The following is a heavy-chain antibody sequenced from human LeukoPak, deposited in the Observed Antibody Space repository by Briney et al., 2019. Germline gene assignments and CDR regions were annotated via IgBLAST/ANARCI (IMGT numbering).Heavy chain of an antibody. D-gene: IGHD6-13*01. V-gene: IGHV4-61*02. CDR1: GGSISSGDYY. Sequence: PSQTLSLTCTVSGGSISSGDYYWSWIRQPAGKGLEWIGRIYTSGSTNYSPSLKSRVTISVDTSKNQFSLKLTSVTAADTAVYYCARDRRIAAAGTYYYYYMDVWGKGTTVTVSS. J-gene: IGHJ6*03. CDR2: IYTSGST. CDR3: ARDRRIAAAGTYYYYYMDV.